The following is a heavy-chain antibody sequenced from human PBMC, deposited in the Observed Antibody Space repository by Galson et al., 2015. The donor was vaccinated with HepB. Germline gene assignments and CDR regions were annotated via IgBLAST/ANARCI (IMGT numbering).Heavy chain of an antibody. V-gene: IGHV3-33*01. Sequence: LRLSCAASGFTFSSYGIHWVRQAPGKGLDWVSVIWYHGRDQYYADSVTGRFTVSRDQSKNTVYLQMNSLRAEDTGLYFCARDGDTSGHYGIFDYWGQGALVTVSS. CDR2: IWYHGRDQ. J-gene: IGHJ4*02. CDR3: ARDGDTSGHYGIFDY. CDR1: GFTFSSYG. D-gene: IGHD3-22*01.